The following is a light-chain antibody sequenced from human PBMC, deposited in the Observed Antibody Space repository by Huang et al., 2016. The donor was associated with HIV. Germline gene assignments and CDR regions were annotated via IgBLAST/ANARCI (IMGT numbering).Light chain of an antibody. CDR1: QSVSNY. J-gene: IGKJ4*01. CDR2: DAS. V-gene: IGKV3-11*01. Sequence: EIVLTQSPATLSLSPGERATLSCRASQSVSNYLAWYQQKPGQAPRLLIYDASNRAAGIPAWFIGSGSGTDFTLTINRLEPEDFAFYYWQQRSNWPPLTFGGGTKVEIK. CDR3: QQRSNWPPLT.